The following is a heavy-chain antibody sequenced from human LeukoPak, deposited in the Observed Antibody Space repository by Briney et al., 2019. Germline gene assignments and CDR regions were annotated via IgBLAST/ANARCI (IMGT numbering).Heavy chain of an antibody. V-gene: IGHV4-34*01. J-gene: IGHJ3*02. CDR2: INHSGST. CDR3: ARDVSDAFDI. CDR1: GGSFSGYY. Sequence: TSETLSLTCAVYGGSFSGYYWSWIRQPPGKGLEWIGEINHSGSTNYNPSLKSRVTISVDTSKNQFSLKLSSVTAADTAVYYCARDVSDAFDIWGQGTMVTVSS.